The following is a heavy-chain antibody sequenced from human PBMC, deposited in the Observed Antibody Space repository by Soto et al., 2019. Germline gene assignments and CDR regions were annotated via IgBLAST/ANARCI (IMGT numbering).Heavy chain of an antibody. CDR1: GGSFRGYY. J-gene: IGHJ4*02. CDR2: INHSGST. V-gene: IGHV4-34*01. CDR3: ARGGLGYCSGGSCYRTDPFDY. D-gene: IGHD2-15*01. Sequence: SETLSLTCAVYGGSFRGYYWSWIRQPPGKGLEWIGEINHSGSTNYNPSLKSRVTISVDTSKNQFSLKLSSVTAADTAVYYCARGGLGYCSGGSCYRTDPFDYWGQGTLVTVSS.